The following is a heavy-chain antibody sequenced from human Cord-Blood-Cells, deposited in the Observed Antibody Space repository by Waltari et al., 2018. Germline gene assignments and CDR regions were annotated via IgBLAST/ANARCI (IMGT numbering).Heavy chain of an antibody. J-gene: IGHJ3*02. D-gene: IGHD1-26*01. CDR3: ARVKGRVGADAFDI. Sequence: QVQLVQSGAEVKKPGASVKVSCQASGYTFTSYDINWVRQDTGQGLEWMGWMNPNSGNTGYAQKFQGRVTMTRNTSISTVYMELSSLRSEDTAVYYCARVKGRVGADAFDIWGQGTMVTVSS. CDR2: MNPNSGNT. CDR1: GYTFTSYD. V-gene: IGHV1-8*01.